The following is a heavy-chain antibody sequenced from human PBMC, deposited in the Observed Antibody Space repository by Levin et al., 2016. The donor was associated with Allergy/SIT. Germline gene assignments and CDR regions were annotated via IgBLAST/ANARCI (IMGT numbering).Heavy chain of an antibody. CDR1: GYTFSSFG. CDR2: MNTYNGNT. Sequence: ASVKVSCKASGYTFSSFGISWVRQAPGQGLEWMGWMNTYNGNTNYAQKFQGRVTMTTDTSTSTAYMELRSLRSDDTAVYYCARDRGVANYDLWSRTPGLGYYGMDVWGQGTTVTVSS. D-gene: IGHD3-3*01. J-gene: IGHJ6*02. V-gene: IGHV1-18*01. CDR3: ARDRGVANYDLWSRTPGLGYYGMDV.